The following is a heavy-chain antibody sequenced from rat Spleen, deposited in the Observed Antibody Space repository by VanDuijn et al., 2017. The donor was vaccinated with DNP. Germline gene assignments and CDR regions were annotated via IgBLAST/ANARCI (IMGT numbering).Heavy chain of an antibody. D-gene: IGHD4-3*01. Sequence: EVQLVESGGGLVQPGRSLKLSCAASGFTFSAYYMAWVRQAPTKGLEWVAYISYDGGRNYNGDSVKGRFTISRDNAKSTLYLQMNSLRSEDMATYYCVRWNSGHFDYWGQGVMVTVSS. CDR2: ISYDGGRN. V-gene: IGHV5-22*01. CDR3: VRWNSGHFDY. CDR1: GFTFSAYY. J-gene: IGHJ2*01.